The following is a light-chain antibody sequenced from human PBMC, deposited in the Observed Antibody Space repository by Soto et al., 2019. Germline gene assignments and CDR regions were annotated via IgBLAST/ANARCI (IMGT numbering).Light chain of an antibody. CDR1: QGISSY. CDR2: AAS. Sequence: DIQLTQSPSFLSASVGDRVTITCRASQGISSYLAWYQQKPGKAPKLLIYAASTLQSGVPSRFSGSGSGTEFTLTISSLQPEDFGTYYCQQLNSYPRTFGHGTRLEIK. V-gene: IGKV1-9*01. J-gene: IGKJ5*01. CDR3: QQLNSYPRT.